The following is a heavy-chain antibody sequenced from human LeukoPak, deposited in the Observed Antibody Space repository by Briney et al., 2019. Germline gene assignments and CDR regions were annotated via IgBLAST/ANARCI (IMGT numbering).Heavy chain of an antibody. V-gene: IGHV3-30*18. CDR1: GFTFSSYG. Sequence: GGSLRLSCAASGFTFSSYGMHWVRQAPGKGLEWVAVISYDGSNKYYADSVKGRFTISRDNSKNPLYLQMNSLRAEDTAVYYCPNDRATGTQFYFYGMDVWGQGTTVTVSS. CDR2: ISYDGSNK. D-gene: IGHD3-10*01. CDR3: PNDRATGTQFYFYGMDV. J-gene: IGHJ6*02.